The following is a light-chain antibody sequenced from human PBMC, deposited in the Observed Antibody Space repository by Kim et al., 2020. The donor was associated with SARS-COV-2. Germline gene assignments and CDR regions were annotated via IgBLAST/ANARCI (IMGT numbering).Light chain of an antibody. CDR1: QSVSSN. CDR2: GAA. CDR3: QQYNNWPPT. V-gene: IGKV3-15*01. J-gene: IGKJ1*01. Sequence: GSPGERATLSCRASQSVSSNLAWYQQKPGQAPRLLIYGAATRATGIPARFSGSGSGTEFTLTISSLQSEDFAVYYCQQYNNWPPTFGQGTKVDIK.